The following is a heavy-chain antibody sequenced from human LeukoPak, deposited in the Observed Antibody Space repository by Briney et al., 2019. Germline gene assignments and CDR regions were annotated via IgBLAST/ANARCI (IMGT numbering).Heavy chain of an antibody. CDR3: ARGNYIYSLDY. Sequence: GGSLRLSCAASGFTFSSYAMSWVRQAPGKGLEWVSAISDIGGSTYYADSVKGRFTISRDNSKNTLYVQMNSLRADDTAVYHCARGNYIYSLDYWGQGTLVTVSS. D-gene: IGHD4-4*01. CDR1: GFTFSSYA. V-gene: IGHV3-23*01. J-gene: IGHJ4*02. CDR2: ISDIGGST.